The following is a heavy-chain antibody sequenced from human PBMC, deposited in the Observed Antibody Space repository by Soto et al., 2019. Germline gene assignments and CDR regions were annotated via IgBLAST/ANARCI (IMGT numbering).Heavy chain of an antibody. CDR2: INPSGGST. V-gene: IGHV1-46*01. J-gene: IGHJ4*02. CDR3: ARYSHSSGGY. D-gene: IGHD6-19*01. Sequence: QVQLVQSGAELKKPGASVKVSCKASGYIFTSYNIHWLRQAPGQGLEWMGIINPSGGSTTYAQKFQGRVTMTRDTSTSTVYMELSSLRSEDTAVYFCARYSHSSGGYWGQGTPVTVSS. CDR1: GYIFTSYN.